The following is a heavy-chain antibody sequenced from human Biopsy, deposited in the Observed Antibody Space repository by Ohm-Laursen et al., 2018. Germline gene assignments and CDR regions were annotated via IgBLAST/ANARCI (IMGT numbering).Heavy chain of an antibody. D-gene: IGHD1-14*01. V-gene: IGHV4-4*07. Sequence: GTLSLTCTVSGGSLSSYSWSWIRQPAGKGLEWIGQIYTSGVTNYNPSLKSRVTMSVDTSKNELSLRVSSVTAADTAVYYCARDRDRRGWFDPWGQGTLVTVSS. CDR2: IYTSGVT. CDR1: GGSLSSYS. J-gene: IGHJ5*02. CDR3: ARDRDRRGWFDP.